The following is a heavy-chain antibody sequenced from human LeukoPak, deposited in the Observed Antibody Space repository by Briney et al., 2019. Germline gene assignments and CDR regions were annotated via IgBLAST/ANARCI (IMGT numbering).Heavy chain of an antibody. J-gene: IGHJ4*02. CDR3: AKDRGSWGTYYFDS. V-gene: IGHV3-30*02. CDR1: GFTFSSFG. D-gene: IGHD1-26*01. CDR2: IRNDGSNK. Sequence: GSLRLSCAASGFTFSSFGMHWVRQAPGKGLEWVTFIRNDGSNKYVDSVKGRFTISRDNTKNTLYLQMNSLRAEDTAVYYCAKDRGSWGTYYFDSWGQGTLVSVSS.